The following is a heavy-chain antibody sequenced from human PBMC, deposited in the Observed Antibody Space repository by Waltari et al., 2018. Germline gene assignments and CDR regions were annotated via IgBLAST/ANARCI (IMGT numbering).Heavy chain of an antibody. CDR2: VDPEDGET. V-gene: IGHV1-69-2*01. J-gene: IGHJ6*02. Sequence: EVQLVQSGAEVKKPGATVKISCKVSGYTFTDYYMHWVQPAPGKGLEWMGLVDPEDGETIYAEKFQGRVTITADTSTDTAYMELSSLRSEDTAVYYCATGPLWFRDLPLGDGMDVWGQGTTVTVSS. D-gene: IGHD3-10*01. CDR3: ATGPLWFRDLPLGDGMDV. CDR1: GYTFTDYY.